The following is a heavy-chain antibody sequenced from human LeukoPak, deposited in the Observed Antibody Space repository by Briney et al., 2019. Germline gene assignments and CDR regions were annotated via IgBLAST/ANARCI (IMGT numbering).Heavy chain of an antibody. CDR2: ISTSNGNT. CDR3: VRDNDYVPAY. D-gene: IGHD4-17*01. CDR1: GYSFTSYG. V-gene: IGHV1-18*01. J-gene: IGHJ4*02. Sequence: ASVTVSCKASGYSFTSYGICWVRQAPGHGLEWMAWISTSNGNTNFAQKFQGRVTMTTDTPTSTAYMELRSLRSDDTAVYRCVRDNDYVPAYWGQGTLVIVST.